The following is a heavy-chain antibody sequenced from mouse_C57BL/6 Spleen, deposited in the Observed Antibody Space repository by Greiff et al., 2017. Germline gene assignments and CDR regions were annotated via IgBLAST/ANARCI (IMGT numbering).Heavy chain of an antibody. CDR3: ARWNWDEGYAMDY. V-gene: IGHV1-55*01. Sequence: VQLQQPGAELVKPGASVKMSCKASGYTFTSYWITWVKQRPGQGLEWIGDLYPGSGSTNYNEKFKSKATLTVDTSSSTAYMQLSSLTSEDSAVYYCARWNWDEGYAMDYWGQGTSVTVSS. J-gene: IGHJ4*01. CDR1: GYTFTSYW. D-gene: IGHD4-1*01. CDR2: LYPGSGST.